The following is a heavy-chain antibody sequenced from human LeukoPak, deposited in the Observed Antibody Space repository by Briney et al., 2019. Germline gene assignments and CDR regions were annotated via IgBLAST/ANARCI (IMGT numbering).Heavy chain of an antibody. CDR1: GGTFSSYA. Sequence: SVKVSCKASGGTFSSYAINWVRQAPGQGLEWMGRIIPILAVANYAQKFQGRITITADKSTSTAYMELRSLRSDDTAVYYCARDQARGYSNYPDAFDIWGQGTMVTVSS. D-gene: IGHD4-11*01. V-gene: IGHV1-69*04. CDR2: IIPILAVA. J-gene: IGHJ3*02. CDR3: ARDQARGYSNYPDAFDI.